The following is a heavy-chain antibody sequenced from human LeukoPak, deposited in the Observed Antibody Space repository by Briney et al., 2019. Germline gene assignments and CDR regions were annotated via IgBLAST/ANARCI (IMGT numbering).Heavy chain of an antibody. D-gene: IGHD5-12*01. Sequence: PGGCLRLSCAASGFTFSNAWMSWVRQAPGKGLEWVGRIKSKTDGGTTDYAAPVKGRFTISRDDSKNTLYLQMNSLKTEDTAVYYCAKVAGGHSGYDSAFDYWGQGTLVTVSS. J-gene: IGHJ4*02. CDR3: AKVAGGHSGYDSAFDY. CDR2: IKSKTDGGTT. CDR1: GFTFSNAW. V-gene: IGHV3-15*01.